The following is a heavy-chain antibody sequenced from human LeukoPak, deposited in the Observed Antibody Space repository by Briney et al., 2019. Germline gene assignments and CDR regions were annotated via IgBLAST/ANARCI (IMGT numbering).Heavy chain of an antibody. CDR3: ANWGPYHYYLDV. V-gene: IGHV3-23*01. CDR1: GFTFSTYA. CDR2: ISASGGGT. Sequence: GGSLRLSCTASGFTFSTYAMSWVRQAPGKGLEWFSNISASGGGTHYAGAVKGRFTISRDNSKNTLYLQMNSLRVEDTAVYYCANWGPYHYYLDVWGKGTTVTVSS. J-gene: IGHJ6*03. D-gene: IGHD3-16*01.